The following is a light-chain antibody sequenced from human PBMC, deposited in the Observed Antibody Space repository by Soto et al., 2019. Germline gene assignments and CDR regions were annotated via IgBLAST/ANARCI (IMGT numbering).Light chain of an antibody. J-gene: IGKJ2*01. Sequence: DLQMTQSPSSLSASVGDRVTITCRASQNIRNHLNWYQQRPGKAPNLLIYGASSLRSGVPSRFSGSGSGTHFTLTISSLQPDDFATYYCQQSYSFSMYTFGQGTNLEMK. CDR2: GAS. V-gene: IGKV1-39*01. CDR1: QNIRNH. CDR3: QQSYSFSMYT.